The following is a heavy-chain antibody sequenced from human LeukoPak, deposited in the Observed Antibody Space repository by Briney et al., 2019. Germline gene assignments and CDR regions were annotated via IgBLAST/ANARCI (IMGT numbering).Heavy chain of an antibody. D-gene: IGHD3-22*01. Sequence: SETLSLTCAVYGGSFSGYYWSWIRQPPGKGLEWIGEINHSGSTNYNPSLKSRVTISVDTSKNQFSLKLSSVTAAGTAVYYCARARDYDSSGYYSYWGQGTLVTVSS. CDR3: ARARDYDSSGYYSY. J-gene: IGHJ4*02. CDR2: INHSGST. CDR1: GGSFSGYY. V-gene: IGHV4-34*01.